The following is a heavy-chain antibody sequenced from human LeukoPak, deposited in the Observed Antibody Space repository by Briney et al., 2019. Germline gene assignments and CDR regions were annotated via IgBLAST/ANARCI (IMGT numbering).Heavy chain of an antibody. Sequence: SQTLSLTCAISGDSVSSNSAAWNWIRQSPSRGLEWLGRTYYRSKWYNDYAVSVKSRITINPDTSKNQFSLQLNSVTPEDTAVYYCARGGYYGSGNSNWFDPWGQGTLVTVSS. D-gene: IGHD3-10*01. CDR2: TYYRSKWYN. CDR1: GDSVSSNSAA. J-gene: IGHJ5*02. CDR3: ARGGYYGSGNSNWFDP. V-gene: IGHV6-1*01.